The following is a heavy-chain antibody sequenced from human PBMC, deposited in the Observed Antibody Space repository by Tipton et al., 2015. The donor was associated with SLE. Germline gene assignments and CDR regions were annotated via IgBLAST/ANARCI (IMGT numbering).Heavy chain of an antibody. J-gene: IGHJ5*02. CDR1: DGSISTDGYF. D-gene: IGHD3-10*01. CDR2: IYYTGST. V-gene: IGHV4-31*03. CDR3: AREGVRPNNWFDP. Sequence: TLSLTCTVSDGSISTDGYFWSWIRRRPGTGLEWIGYIYYTGSTYYNPSLKSRLTFSVDTSKNQFSLRLSSVTAADTAVYYCAREGVRPNNWFDPWGQGTLVTVSS.